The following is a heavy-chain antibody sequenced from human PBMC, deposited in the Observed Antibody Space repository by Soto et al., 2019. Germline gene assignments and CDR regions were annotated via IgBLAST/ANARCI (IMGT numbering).Heavy chain of an antibody. CDR3: VRPDSTGYYSH. CDR1: GYSFTNYW. Sequence: GESLKISCKGSGYSFTNYWIGWVRQMPGKGLEWMGIINPADSDTRYSPSFQGQVTVSVDKSIRTAYLQRGSLKASDTAMYYCVRPDSTGYYSHWGQRTPVTVSS. D-gene: IGHD3-9*01. CDR2: INPADSDT. V-gene: IGHV5-51*01. J-gene: IGHJ4*02.